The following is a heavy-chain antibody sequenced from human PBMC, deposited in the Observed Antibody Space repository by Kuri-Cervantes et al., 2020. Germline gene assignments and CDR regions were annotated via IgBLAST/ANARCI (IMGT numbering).Heavy chain of an antibody. D-gene: IGHD2-2*02. CDR1: GGSISSGGYY. CDR3: ARELIPKYYFDY. Sequence: SETLSLTCTVSGGSISSGGYYWSWIRQHPGKGLEWIGYIYYSGSTYYNPSLKSRVTISVDTSKNQFSLKLSSVTAADTAVYYCARELIPKYYFDYWGQGTLVTVSS. V-gene: IGHV4-30-4*08. J-gene: IGHJ4*02. CDR2: IYYSGST.